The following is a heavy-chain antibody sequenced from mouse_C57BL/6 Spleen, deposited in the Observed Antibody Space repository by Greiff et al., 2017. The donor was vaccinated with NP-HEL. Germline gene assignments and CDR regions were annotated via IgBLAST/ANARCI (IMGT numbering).Heavy chain of an antibody. CDR1: GYTFTSYW. CDR3: ARWRLLRVFDY. D-gene: IGHD1-1*01. Sequence: QVQLQQPGAELVKPGASVKLSCKASGYTFTSYWMHWVKQRPGQGLVWIGMIHPNSGSTNYNEKFKSKATLTVDKSSSTAYMQLSSLTSEDSAVYYCARWRLLRVFDYWGQGTTLTVSS. J-gene: IGHJ2*01. CDR2: IHPNSGST. V-gene: IGHV1-64*01.